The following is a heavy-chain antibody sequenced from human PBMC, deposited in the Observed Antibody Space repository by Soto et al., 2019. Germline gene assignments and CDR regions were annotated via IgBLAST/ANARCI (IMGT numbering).Heavy chain of an antibody. CDR1: GFTFSSYA. CDR3: VRERSGYSYADS. J-gene: IGHJ4*02. D-gene: IGHD5-18*01. V-gene: IGHV3-23*01. Sequence: LRLSCAASGFTFSSYAMSWVRQAPGKGLEWVSAISGSGANTYYADSVKGRFTISRDNSKNTLYLQMNSLRAEDSAMYYCVRERSGYSYADSWGQGTLVTVSS. CDR2: ISGSGANT.